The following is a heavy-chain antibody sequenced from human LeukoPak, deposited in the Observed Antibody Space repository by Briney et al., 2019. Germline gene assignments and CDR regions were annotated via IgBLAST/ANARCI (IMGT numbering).Heavy chain of an antibody. V-gene: IGHV4-59*01. CDR3: ARAGGYGSGNSA. CDR2: IYYNGIT. D-gene: IGHD3-10*01. J-gene: IGHJ5*02. CDR1: GGSISSYY. Sequence: SETLSLTCTVSGGSISSYYWSWIRQPPGKGLEWIGYIYYNGITNYNPSHTSRVTISVDMSKNQFSLKLSSVTAADTAVYYCARAGGYGSGNSAWGQGTLVTVSS.